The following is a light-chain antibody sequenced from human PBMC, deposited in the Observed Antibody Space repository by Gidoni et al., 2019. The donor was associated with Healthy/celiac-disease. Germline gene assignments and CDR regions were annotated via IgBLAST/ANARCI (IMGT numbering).Light chain of an antibody. V-gene: IGKV3-11*01. CDR3: QQRRNWLLT. Sequence: EIVLTHSPATRSLSPGDRATTSCRASQSVSSYLAWYQQKPGQAPRLLIYEASNRATGIPARFSGSGSGTDFTLTISSLEPEDFAVYYCQQRRNWLLTFGGGTKVEIK. CDR1: QSVSSY. CDR2: EAS. J-gene: IGKJ4*01.